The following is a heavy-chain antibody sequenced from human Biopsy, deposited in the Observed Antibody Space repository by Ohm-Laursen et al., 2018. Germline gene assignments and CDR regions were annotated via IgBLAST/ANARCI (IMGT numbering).Heavy chain of an antibody. D-gene: IGHD3-22*01. CDR2: IFNSANT. CDR3: ARGDYFDSNGYFWFDP. J-gene: IGHJ5*02. Sequence: TLSLTCTVSGGSTSSGGSYWSWIRPRPGKGLEWIGYIFNSANTYYNPSLKNLITILGDTYKNQFSLKLSSVTAADTAVYYCARGDYFDSNGYFWFDPWGQGTLVTASS. CDR1: GGSTSSGGSY. V-gene: IGHV4-31*01.